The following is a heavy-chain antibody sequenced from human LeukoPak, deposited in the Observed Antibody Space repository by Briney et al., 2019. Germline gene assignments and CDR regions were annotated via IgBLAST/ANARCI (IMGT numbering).Heavy chain of an antibody. CDR2: ISNFDDI. J-gene: IGHJ4*02. CDR1: GFNLNHYG. D-gene: IGHD3-22*01. CDR3: ARGRPSYYDGSGYYSDFDY. Sequence: GGSLRLSCVTSGFNLNHYGLAWVRQAPGKGLEWVSSISNFDDIFYADSVKGRFTVSRGNDKNSLFLEMNSPRAEDTAVYYCARGRPSYYDGSGYYSDFDYWGQGTLVTVSS. V-gene: IGHV3-69-1*01.